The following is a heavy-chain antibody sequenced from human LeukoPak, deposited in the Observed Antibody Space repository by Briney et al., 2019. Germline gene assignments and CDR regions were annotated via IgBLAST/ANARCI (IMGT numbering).Heavy chain of an antibody. Sequence: ASVKVSCKASGYTFTSYAMHWVRQAPGQRLEWMGWINAGNGNTKYSQKFQGRVTITRDTSASTAYMELSSLRSEDTAVYYCATHRSSGLSYFDYWGQGTLVTVSS. J-gene: IGHJ4*02. CDR1: GYTFTSYA. D-gene: IGHD6-19*01. CDR3: ATHRSSGLSYFDY. V-gene: IGHV1-3*01. CDR2: INAGNGNT.